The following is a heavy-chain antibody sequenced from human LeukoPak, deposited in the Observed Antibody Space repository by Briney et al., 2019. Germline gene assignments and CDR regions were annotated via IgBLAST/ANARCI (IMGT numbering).Heavy chain of an antibody. V-gene: IGHV3-21*01. CDR1: GFTFSSYS. CDR3: AKGVARFGYGALLDY. Sequence: GGSLRLSCAASGFTFSSYSMNWVRQAPGKGLEWVSSISSSSSYIYYADSVKGRFTISRDNAKNSLYLQMNSLRTEDTAVDYCAKGVARFGYGALLDYWGQGTLVTVSS. D-gene: IGHD4/OR15-4a*01. CDR2: ISSSSSYI. J-gene: IGHJ4*02.